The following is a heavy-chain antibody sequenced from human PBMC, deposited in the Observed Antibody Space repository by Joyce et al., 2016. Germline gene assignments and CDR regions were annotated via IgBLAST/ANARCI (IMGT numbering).Heavy chain of an antibody. CDR1: GGSFMNYY. CDR2: IYYSGGT. D-gene: IGHD6-6*01. V-gene: IGHV4-59*01. J-gene: IGHJ4*01. Sequence: QVQLQESGPGLMKPLETLSLTCTVSGGSFMNYYWSWIRQPSGKGLEWIGYIYYSGGTKYNPSFKSRVTISVDASRRQFSLELNSVTAADTAMYYCARNNIAGRHFDYWGHGTLVTVSS. CDR3: ARNNIAGRHFDY.